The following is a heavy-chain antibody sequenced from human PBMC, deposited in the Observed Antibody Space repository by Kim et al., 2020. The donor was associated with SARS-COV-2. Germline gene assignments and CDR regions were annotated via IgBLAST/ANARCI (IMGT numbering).Heavy chain of an antibody. Sequence: ASVKVSCKASGYTFTSYYMHWVRQAPGQGLEWMGIINPSGGSTSYAQKFQGRVTMTRDTSTSTVYMELSSLRSEDTAVYYCARDSYQLPNHYGMDVWGQGTTVTVSS. CDR3: ARDSYQLPNHYGMDV. CDR1: GYTFTSYY. D-gene: IGHD2-2*01. CDR2: INPSGGST. V-gene: IGHV1-46*01. J-gene: IGHJ6*02.